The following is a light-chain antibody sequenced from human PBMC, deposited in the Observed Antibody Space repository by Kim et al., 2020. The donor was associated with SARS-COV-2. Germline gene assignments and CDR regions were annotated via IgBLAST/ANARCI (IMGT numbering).Light chain of an antibody. CDR3: SSYARSSSYV. CDR1: SSDVGAYKY. V-gene: IGLV2-14*01. J-gene: IGLJ1*01. CDR2: DVS. Sequence: QSALTQPASVSGSPGQSITISCTGTSSDVGAYKYVSWYQQHPGKAPELMIFDVSERPSGISNRFSGSKSGNTASLTISGLQAEDEADYCCSSYARSSSYVFGTGTKVTVL.